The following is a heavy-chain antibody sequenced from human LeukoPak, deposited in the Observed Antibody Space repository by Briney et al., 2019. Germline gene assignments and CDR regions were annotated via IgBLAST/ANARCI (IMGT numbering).Heavy chain of an antibody. Sequence: ASVKVSCKASGYTFTSYYMHWVRQAPGQGLEWMGIINPSGGSTSYAQKFQGRVTMTRDTSTSTVYMELSSLRSEDTAVYYCAGRPVGYCSGGSCYSGHWFGPWGQGTLVTVSS. D-gene: IGHD2-15*01. CDR1: GYTFTSYY. J-gene: IGHJ5*02. CDR3: AGRPVGYCSGGSCYSGHWFGP. V-gene: IGHV1-46*01. CDR2: INPSGGST.